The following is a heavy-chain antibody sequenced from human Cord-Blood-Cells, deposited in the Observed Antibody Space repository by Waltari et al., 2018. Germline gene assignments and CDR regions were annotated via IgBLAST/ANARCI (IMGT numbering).Heavy chain of an antibody. V-gene: IGHV4-39*01. Sequence: QLQLQESGPGLVKPSETLSLTCTVPGGSISSSSYYWGWIRQPPGKGLERIGSIYYSGSPYYNPSLKSRVTISVDTSKNQFSLELGSVTAADTAVYYCARRGYCSGGSCYGLYYFDYWGQGTLVTVSS. CDR3: ARRGYCSGGSCYGLYYFDY. CDR1: GGSISSSSYY. J-gene: IGHJ4*02. D-gene: IGHD2-15*01. CDR2: IYYSGSP.